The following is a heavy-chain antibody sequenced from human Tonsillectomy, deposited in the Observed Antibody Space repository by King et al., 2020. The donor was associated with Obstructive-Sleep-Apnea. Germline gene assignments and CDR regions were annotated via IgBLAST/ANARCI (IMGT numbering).Heavy chain of an antibody. J-gene: IGHJ4*02. Sequence: QLQESGPGLVKPSETLSLTCTGSCGSISSSSYYWGWIRQPPGKGLEWIGSIYYSGSTYYNPSLKSRVTISVDTSKNQSSLKLSTVTAADTAVYYCARGDYGDYGYFDYWGQGTLVTVSS. V-gene: IGHV4-39*07. D-gene: IGHD4-17*01. CDR2: IYYSGST. CDR1: CGSISSSSYY. CDR3: ARGDYGDYGYFDY.